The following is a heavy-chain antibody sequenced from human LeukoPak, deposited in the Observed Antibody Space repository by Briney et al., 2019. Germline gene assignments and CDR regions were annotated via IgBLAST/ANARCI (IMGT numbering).Heavy chain of an antibody. Sequence: TGGSLRLSCAASGFTFSTYAMSWVRQAPGKGLGWVSIISGSGDYTNYADSVKGRFTISRDNSKNTFYVQMNSLRAEDTAVYYCAKGNRSGSENWGQGTLVTVSS. CDR3: AKGNRSGSEN. CDR1: GFTFSTYA. V-gene: IGHV3-23*01. J-gene: IGHJ4*02. CDR2: ISGSGDYT. D-gene: IGHD1-1*01.